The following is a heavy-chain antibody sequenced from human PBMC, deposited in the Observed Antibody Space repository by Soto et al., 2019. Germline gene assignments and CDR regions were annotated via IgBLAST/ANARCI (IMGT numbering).Heavy chain of an antibody. J-gene: IGHJ4*02. CDR3: TTGVAGYNPFDY. CDR2: IKRKADGETA. Sequence: EVQLVESGGGLVKPGGSLRLSCVASGFSFTNAWMIWVRQAPGKGQEWVGHIKRKADGETADYATPVKGRFTISRDDSKNTVYLQMNSLKTEDTGVYYCTTGVAGYNPFDYWGQGTLVTVSS. D-gene: IGHD1-1*01. CDR1: GFSFTNAW. V-gene: IGHV3-15*07.